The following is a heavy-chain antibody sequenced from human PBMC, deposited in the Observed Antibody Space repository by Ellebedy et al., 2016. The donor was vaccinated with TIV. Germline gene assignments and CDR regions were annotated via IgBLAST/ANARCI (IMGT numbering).Heavy chain of an antibody. CDR1: GDTFSSYA. CDR3: ARLASSWTPDDY. CDR2: LIPIFGTA. Sequence: ASVKVSCKASGDTFSSYAISWVRQAPGQGLEWMGGLIPIFGTANYAQTFQGRLTITADESTTTAYMELTSLRSEDTAVYYCARLASSWTPDDYWGQGTLVTVSS. V-gene: IGHV1-69*13. J-gene: IGHJ4*02. D-gene: IGHD6-13*01.